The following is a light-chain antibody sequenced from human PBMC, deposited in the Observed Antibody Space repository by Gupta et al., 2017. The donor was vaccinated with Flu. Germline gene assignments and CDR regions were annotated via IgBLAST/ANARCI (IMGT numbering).Light chain of an antibody. V-gene: IGKV1-9*01. CDR2: DIS. Sequence: PSFLSASVGDRVTITCRASQGIRSYLAWYQQKPGTAPNLLIYDISTFQTGVSSRFSGSGSGTEFTLTIISLHPEDFATYYCQHLQSYPLTFGGGTKVEIK. CDR3: QHLQSYPLT. J-gene: IGKJ4*01. CDR1: QGIRSY.